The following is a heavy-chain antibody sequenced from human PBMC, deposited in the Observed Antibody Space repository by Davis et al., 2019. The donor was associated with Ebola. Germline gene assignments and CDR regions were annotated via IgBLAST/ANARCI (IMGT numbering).Heavy chain of an antibody. V-gene: IGHV3-23*01. CDR3: AKSVKWELLRIYFDY. Sequence: PGGSLRLSCAASGFTFSSYWMHWVRQAPGKGLEWVSAISGSGGSTYYADSVKGRFTISRDNSKNTLYLQMNSLRAEDTAVYYCAKSVKWELLRIYFDYWGQGTLVTVSS. CDR1: GFTFSSYW. J-gene: IGHJ4*02. CDR2: ISGSGGST. D-gene: IGHD1-26*01.